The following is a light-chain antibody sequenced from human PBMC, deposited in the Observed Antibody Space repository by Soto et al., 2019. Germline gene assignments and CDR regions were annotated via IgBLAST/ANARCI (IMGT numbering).Light chain of an antibody. CDR1: QSISSW. CDR3: QQYDSYPLT. V-gene: IGKV1-5*03. J-gene: IGKJ4*01. Sequence: DIQMTQSPSTLSASVGDRVTITCRASQSISSWLAWYQQEPGKAPKLLIYRTSNLQSGVPSRFSGGGSGTEFTLTISSLQPDDFATYYCQQYDSYPLTFGGGTTVEIK. CDR2: RTS.